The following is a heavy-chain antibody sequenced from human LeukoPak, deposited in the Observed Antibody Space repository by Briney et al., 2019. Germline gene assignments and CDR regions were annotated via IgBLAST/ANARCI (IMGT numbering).Heavy chain of an antibody. CDR1: GFTFSSYA. CDR2: ISGSGGST. Sequence: PGGSLRLSCAASGFTFSSYAMSWVRQAPGKGLEWVSAISGSGGSTYYADSVKGRFTISRHNSKNTLYLQMNSLRAEDTAVYYCAKVGHGGYYFDYWGQGTLVTVSS. D-gene: IGHD3-16*01. CDR3: AKVGHGGYYFDY. J-gene: IGHJ4*02. V-gene: IGHV3-23*01.